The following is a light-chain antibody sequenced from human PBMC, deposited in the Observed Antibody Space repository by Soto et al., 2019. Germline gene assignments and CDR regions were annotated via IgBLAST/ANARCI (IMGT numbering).Light chain of an antibody. J-gene: IGKJ1*01. CDR2: QVF. CDR3: TQATHFPRT. V-gene: IGKV2-24*01. CDR1: QSLVHSDGNTY. Sequence: DVVLTQTPLSSPVTLGQPASISCRSSQSLVHSDGNTYLSWLHQRPGQPPRLLIYQVFKRFSGVPDKVSGSGAGTDFTLKISRVEAEDVGVYYCTQATHFPRTCGQGTKVEIK.